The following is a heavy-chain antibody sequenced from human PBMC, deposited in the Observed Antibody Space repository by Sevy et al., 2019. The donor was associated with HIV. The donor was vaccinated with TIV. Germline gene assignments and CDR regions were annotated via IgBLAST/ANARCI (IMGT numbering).Heavy chain of an antibody. CDR3: ARGSSGWDRGGNVGGTDQDFDY. D-gene: IGHD6-19*01. V-gene: IGHV3-48*02. CDR1: GFTFSSYS. Sequence: GGSLRLSCAASGFTFSSYSMNWVRQAPGKGLEWVSYISSSSSTIYYADSVKGRFTISRDNAKNSLYLQMNSLRDEDTAVYYCARGSSGWDRGGNVGGTDQDFDYWGQGTLVTVSS. CDR2: ISSSSSTI. J-gene: IGHJ4*02.